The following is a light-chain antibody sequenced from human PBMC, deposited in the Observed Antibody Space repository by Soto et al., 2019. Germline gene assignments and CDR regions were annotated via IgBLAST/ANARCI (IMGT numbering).Light chain of an antibody. V-gene: IGKV3-20*01. CDR3: QQYGDSLWT. CDR1: QSVTSTY. CDR2: GAS. Sequence: EIVLTQSPGTLSLSPGDRATLSCRASQSVTSTYLAWYQQKPGQAPRLLIYGASNRATGIPDRFSGSGSGTDFTLTISRLEPEDFAVYDCQQYGDSLWTFGQGTKVDIK. J-gene: IGKJ1*01.